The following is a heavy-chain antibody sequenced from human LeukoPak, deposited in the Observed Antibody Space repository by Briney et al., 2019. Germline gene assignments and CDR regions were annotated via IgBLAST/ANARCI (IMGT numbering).Heavy chain of an antibody. CDR1: GFTFSSYW. D-gene: IGHD3-22*01. CDR3: ASYNYYDSSGYYGRVY. V-gene: IGHV3-7*01. J-gene: IGHJ4*02. Sequence: GGSLRLSCAASGFTFSSYWMSWVRQAPGKGLEWVANIKQDGSEKYYVDSVKCRFTISRDNAMNSLYLQMNSLRAEDTAVYYCASYNYYDSSGYYGRVYWGQGTLVTVSS. CDR2: IKQDGSEK.